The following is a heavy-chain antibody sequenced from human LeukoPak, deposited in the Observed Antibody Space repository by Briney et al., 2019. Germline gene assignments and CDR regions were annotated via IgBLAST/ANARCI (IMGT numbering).Heavy chain of an antibody. CDR1: GITFSSYA. Sequence: PGGSLRLSCVVSGITFSSYAMSWVRQAPGKGPEWVSGISGSGDTTYYADSVKGRFTMSRDNSKNTLYLQMNTLGADDTAVYYCAKSLHAGNSGWADFDYWGQGALVTVSS. CDR2: ISGSGDTT. V-gene: IGHV3-23*01. D-gene: IGHD6-19*01. CDR3: AKSLHAGNSGWADFDY. J-gene: IGHJ4*02.